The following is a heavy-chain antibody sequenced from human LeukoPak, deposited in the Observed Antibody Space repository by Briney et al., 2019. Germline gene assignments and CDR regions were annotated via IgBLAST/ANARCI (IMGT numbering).Heavy chain of an antibody. V-gene: IGHV4-39*07. CDR2: IYYSGST. CDR3: ARAVYRMTGFINSWKNFDI. Sequence: PSETLSLTCSVAGGSISSNIYYWGWIRQPPGKGLEWIGSIYYSGSTYYNPSLKSRVTMSVDTSKNQFSLKLTSVTAADTAVYYCARAVYRMTGFINSWKNFDIWGQGTMVTVSS. J-gene: IGHJ3*02. CDR1: GGSISSNIYY. D-gene: IGHD6-13*01.